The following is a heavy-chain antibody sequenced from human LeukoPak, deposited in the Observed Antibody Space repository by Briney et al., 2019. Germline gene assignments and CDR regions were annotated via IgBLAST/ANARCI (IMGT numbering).Heavy chain of an antibody. Sequence: GASVKVSCKASGYTFTSYAISWVRQAPGQGLEWMGGIIPIFGTANYAQKFQGRVTITADESTSTAYMELSSLRSEDTAVYYCAADYGGNPGGRPYYFDYWGQGTLVTVSS. V-gene: IGHV1-69*13. CDR1: GYTFTSYA. CDR3: AADYGGNPGGRPYYFDY. CDR2: IIPIFGTA. J-gene: IGHJ4*02. D-gene: IGHD4-23*01.